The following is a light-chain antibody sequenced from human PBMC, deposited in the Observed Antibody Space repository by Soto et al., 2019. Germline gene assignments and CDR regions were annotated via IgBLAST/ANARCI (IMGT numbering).Light chain of an antibody. J-gene: IGKJ2*01. V-gene: IGKV3-11*01. CDR1: QSVSSY. CDR2: DAS. Sequence: PRERATLSCRASQSVSSYLAWYQQKPGQAPRLLIYDASNRATGIPARFSGSGSGTDFTLTISSLEPEDFAVYYCQQRSNWPPYTFGQGTKLEIK. CDR3: QQRSNWPPYT.